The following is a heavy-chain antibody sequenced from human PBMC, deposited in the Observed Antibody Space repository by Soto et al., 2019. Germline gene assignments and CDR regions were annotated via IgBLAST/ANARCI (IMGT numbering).Heavy chain of an antibody. CDR3: ARDRGYSYGSYYYYGMDV. CDR1: GGSISSYY. CDR2: IYYSGST. V-gene: IGHV4-59*01. J-gene: IGHJ6*02. Sequence: SETLSLTCTVSGGSISSYYWSWIRQPPGKGLEWIGYIYYSGSTNYNPSLKSRVTISVDTSKNQFSLKLSSVTAADTAVYYCARDRGYSYGSYYYYGMDVWGQGTTVT. D-gene: IGHD5-18*01.